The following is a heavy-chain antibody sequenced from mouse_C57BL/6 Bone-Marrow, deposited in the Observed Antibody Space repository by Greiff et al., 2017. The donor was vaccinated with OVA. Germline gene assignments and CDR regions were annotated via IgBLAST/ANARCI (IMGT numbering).Heavy chain of an antibody. Sequence: VQLVESGPELVKPGASVKISCKASGYAFSSSWMNWVKQRPGKGLEWIGRIYPGDGDTNYNGKFKGKATLTADKSSSTAYMQLSSLTSEDSAVYFCARSQSSYYYGSSYVPFAYWGQGTLVTVSA. D-gene: IGHD1-1*01. V-gene: IGHV1-82*01. CDR3: ARSQSSYYYGSSYVPFAY. CDR1: GYAFSSSW. J-gene: IGHJ3*01. CDR2: IYPGDGDT.